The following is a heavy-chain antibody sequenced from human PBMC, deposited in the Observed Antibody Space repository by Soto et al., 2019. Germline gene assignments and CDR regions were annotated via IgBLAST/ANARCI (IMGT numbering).Heavy chain of an antibody. V-gene: IGHV3-23*01. Sequence: PGGSLRLSCAASGFTFSSYAMSWVRQAPGKGLEWVSAISGSGGSTYYADSVKGRFTISRDNSKNTLYLQMNSLRAEDTAEYYWTKSRSTSGKQVAALRNFDYWGQGTLVTVSX. J-gene: IGHJ4*02. CDR2: ISGSGGST. D-gene: IGHD6-13*01. CDR3: TKSRSTSGKQVAALRNFDY. CDR1: GFTFSSYA.